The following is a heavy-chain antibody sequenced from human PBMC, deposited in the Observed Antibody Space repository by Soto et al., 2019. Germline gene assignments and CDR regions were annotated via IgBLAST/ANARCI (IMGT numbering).Heavy chain of an antibody. Sequence: SVSNAWMNWVRQAPGKGLEWVGRIKSTTDGGTTDYATPVKGRFTTSRDDSKNTLYLQMNSLKTEDTDVYSCTTAQDIVVVVATYHDALAMCGNGKMVAFSS. V-gene: IGHV3-15*07. CDR3: TTAQDIVVVVATYHDALAM. CDR1: SVSNAW. J-gene: IGHJ3*02. CDR2: IKSTTDGGTT. D-gene: IGHD2-15*01.